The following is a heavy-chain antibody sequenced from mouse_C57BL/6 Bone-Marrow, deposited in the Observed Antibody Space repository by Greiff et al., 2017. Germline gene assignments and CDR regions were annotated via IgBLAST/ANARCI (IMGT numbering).Heavy chain of an antibody. CDR3: GGGWLPWYFDF. J-gene: IGHJ1*03. CDR2: IDPSVSYT. Sequence: QVQLQQPGAELVKPGASVKLSCKASGYTFTSYWMQWVKQRPGQGLEWIGEIDPSVSYTNYNQKFKGKATLTVDTSSSTAYMQLISLTSEDSAVYYCGGGWLPWYFDFWGTGTTVTVSS. CDR1: GYTFTSYW. D-gene: IGHD2-3*01. V-gene: IGHV1-50*01.